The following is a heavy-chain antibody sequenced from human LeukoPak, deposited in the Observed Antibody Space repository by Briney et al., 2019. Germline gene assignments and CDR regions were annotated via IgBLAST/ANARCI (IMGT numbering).Heavy chain of an antibody. J-gene: IGHJ4*02. V-gene: IGHV4-59*01. CDR3: AGHRGYDFWSGSIDY. Sequence: KASETLSLTCTVSGASISSYYWSWIRQPPGKGLEWIGYIYYSGSTNYNPSLKSRVTISVDTSKNQFSLKLSSVTAADTAVYYCAGHRGYDFWSGSIDYWGQGTLVTVSS. CDR2: IYYSGST. CDR1: GASISSYY. D-gene: IGHD3-3*01.